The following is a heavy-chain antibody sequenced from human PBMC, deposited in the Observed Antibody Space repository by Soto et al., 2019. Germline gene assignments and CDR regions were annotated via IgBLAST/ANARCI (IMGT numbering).Heavy chain of an antibody. CDR1: GFTFSSYS. CDR3: ASDSSSLYSSSPYYYYYGMDV. J-gene: IGHJ6*02. Sequence: KPGGSLRLSCAASGFTFSSYSMNWVRQAPGKGREWVSSISSSSSYMYYADSVKGRFTISRDNAKNSLYLQMNSLRAHDTAVYYCASDSSSLYSSSPYYYYYGMDVWAQGTTVTVSS. V-gene: IGHV3-21*01. D-gene: IGHD6-6*01. CDR2: ISSSSSYM.